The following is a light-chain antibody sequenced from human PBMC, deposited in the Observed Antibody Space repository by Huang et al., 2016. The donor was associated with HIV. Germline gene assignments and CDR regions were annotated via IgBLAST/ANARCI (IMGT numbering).Light chain of an antibody. CDR3: QQYESWPPLT. V-gene: IGKV3-15*01. J-gene: IGKJ4*01. CDR2: ATS. CDR1: QRFRDK. Sequence: EIVMTPSPDTLSVSPGERAPFSCRASQRFRDKLAWYQQKPGQAPRPLLHATSTRAAGVPARFSGSGSGTEFTLTISSLQSEDCGVYYCQQYESWPPLTFGGGTKVEIK.